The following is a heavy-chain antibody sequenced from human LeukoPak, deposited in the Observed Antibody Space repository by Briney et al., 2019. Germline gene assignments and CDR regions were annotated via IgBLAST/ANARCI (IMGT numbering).Heavy chain of an antibody. CDR2: INPNSGGT. CDR3: AASSYYDYVWGSYREYYFDY. J-gene: IGHJ4*02. CDR1: GYTFTGYY. Sequence: ASVKVSCKASGYTFTGYYMHWVRQAPGQGLEWMGWINPNSGGTNYAQKFQGRVTITADTSTDTAYMELSSLRSEDTAVYYCAASSYYDYVWGSYREYYFDYWGQGTLVTVSS. D-gene: IGHD3-16*02. V-gene: IGHV1-2*02.